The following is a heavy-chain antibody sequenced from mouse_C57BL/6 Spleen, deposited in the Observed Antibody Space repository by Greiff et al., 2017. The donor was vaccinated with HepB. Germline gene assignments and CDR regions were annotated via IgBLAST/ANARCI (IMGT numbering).Heavy chain of an antibody. CDR3: ARLGKPRNYDYDGGDYFDF. CDR2: IYPGDGDT. D-gene: IGHD2-4*01. V-gene: IGHV1-80*01. J-gene: IGHJ2*01. Sequence: QVQLQQSGAELVKPGASVKISCKASGYAFSSYWMNWVKQRPGKGLEWIGQIYPGDGDTNYNGKFKGKATLTADKSSSTAYMQLSSLTSEDSAVYFCARLGKPRNYDYDGGDYFDFWGQGTTLTVSS. CDR1: GYAFSSYW.